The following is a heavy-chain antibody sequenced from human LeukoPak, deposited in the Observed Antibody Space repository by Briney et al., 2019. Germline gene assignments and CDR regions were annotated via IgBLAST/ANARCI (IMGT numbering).Heavy chain of an antibody. CDR1: GYTFTGYY. J-gene: IGHJ5*02. CDR2: INPNSGNT. D-gene: IGHD3-16*02. V-gene: IGHV1-8*02. Sequence: ASVKVSCKASGYTFTGYYMHWVRQAPGQGLEWMGWINPNSGNTGYAQKFQGRVTMTRNTSISTAYMELSSLRSEDTAVYYCARSAPFLGELSLYFDWFDPWGQGTLVTVSS. CDR3: ARSAPFLGELSLYFDWFDP.